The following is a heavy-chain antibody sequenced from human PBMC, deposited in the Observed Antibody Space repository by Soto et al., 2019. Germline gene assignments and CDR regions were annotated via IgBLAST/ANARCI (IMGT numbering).Heavy chain of an antibody. Sequence: ASVKVSCKASGYTFTSYGISWVRQAPGQGLEWMGWISAYNGNTNCAQKLQGRVTMTTDTSTSTAYMELRSLRSDDTAVYYCARDIVVVPAATALRSSDYWGQGPLVTVSS. V-gene: IGHV1-18*01. CDR1: GYTFTSYG. CDR2: ISAYNGNT. D-gene: IGHD2-2*01. CDR3: ARDIVVVPAATALRSSDY. J-gene: IGHJ4*02.